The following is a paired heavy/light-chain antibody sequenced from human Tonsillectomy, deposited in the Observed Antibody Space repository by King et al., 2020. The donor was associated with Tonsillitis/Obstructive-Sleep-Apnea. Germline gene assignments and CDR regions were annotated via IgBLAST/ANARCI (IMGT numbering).Light chain of an antibody. J-gene: IGLJ3*02. CDR1: SGIIANS. CDR3: QSYDTPNQRV. V-gene: IGLV6-57*01. CDR2: DDN. Sequence: NLILTQPHSVSESPGKTVTISCTRGSGIIANSVQWYQQRPGSAPTNVIYDDNQRPSGVPDRFSGSIDSSSNSASLTISGLKTEDEADYYCQSYDTPNQRVFGGGTKLTVL.
Heavy chain of an antibody. CDR3: AGFSTHDFPYYMDV. CDR1: GGSFTNYY. D-gene: IGHD3-3*01. J-gene: IGHJ6*03. V-gene: IGHV4-34*01. CDR2: INHSGST. Sequence: QVQLLQWGAGLLKPSETLSLTCAVYGGSFTNYYWNWIRRPPGKGLEWIGEINHSGSTYYNPSLTSRLTISVDTSKKQFSLRLSSVTAADTAVYYCAGFSTHDFPYYMDVWGKGTTVTVSS.